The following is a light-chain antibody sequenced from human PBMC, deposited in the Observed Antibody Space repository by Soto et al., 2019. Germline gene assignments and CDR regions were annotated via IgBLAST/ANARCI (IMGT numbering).Light chain of an antibody. V-gene: IGKV1-17*01. CDR1: QGIRND. J-gene: IGKJ1*01. CDR3: LQHSTYPLT. CDR2: AAS. Sequence: DLQMTPFPSSLSASVGDRVTITCRASQGIRNDLGWYQQKPGKAPKRLIYAASSLQSGVPSRFSGSGSGTEFPLAISSLQPEYSATFYCLQHSTYPLTFGQGTKVEIK.